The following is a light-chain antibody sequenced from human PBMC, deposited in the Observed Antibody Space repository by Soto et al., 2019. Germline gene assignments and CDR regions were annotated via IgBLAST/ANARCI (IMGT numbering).Light chain of an antibody. Sequence: EIVLTQSPGTLSVSPGERATLSCSASQSVSSNSLVWYQQKPGQAPRLLIYGASIRATGIPDRFSGSGSGTDFTLTISRLEAGDFGVYYCQHYGSSPPMYTFGQGTKLEIK. CDR3: QHYGSSPPMYT. V-gene: IGKV3-20*01. J-gene: IGKJ2*01. CDR1: QSVSSNS. CDR2: GAS.